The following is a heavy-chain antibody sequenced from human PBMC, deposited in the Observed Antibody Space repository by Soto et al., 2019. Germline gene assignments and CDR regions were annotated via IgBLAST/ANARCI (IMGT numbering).Heavy chain of an antibody. CDR3: AREREVESFDI. Sequence: NPSETLSLTXTVSGGSISSGDYYWSWIRQPPGKGLEWIGYIYYSGSTYYNPSLKSRVTISVDTSKNQFSLKLSSVTAAETAVYYCAREREVESFDIWGQGTMVT. V-gene: IGHV4-30-4*01. J-gene: IGHJ3*02. CDR1: GGSISSGDYY. CDR2: IYYSGST.